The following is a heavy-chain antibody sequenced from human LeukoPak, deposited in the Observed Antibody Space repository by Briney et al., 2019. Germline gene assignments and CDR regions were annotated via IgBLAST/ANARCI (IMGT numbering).Heavy chain of an antibody. CDR1: GFTFSSYT. CDR2: ISYDGNNK. CDR3: ARDGYLDY. D-gene: IGHD3-22*01. Sequence: GGSLRLSCAASGFTFSSYTMHWVRQAPGKGLEWVAVISYDGNNKYYANSVKGRFTISRDNSKNTLFLQMNSLRGEDTAVYYCARDGYLDYWGQGTLVTVSS. V-gene: IGHV3-30-3*01. J-gene: IGHJ4*02.